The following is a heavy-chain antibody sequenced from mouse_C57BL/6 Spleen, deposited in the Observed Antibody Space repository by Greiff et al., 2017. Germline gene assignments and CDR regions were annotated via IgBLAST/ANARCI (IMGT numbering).Heavy chain of an antibody. CDR1: GYTFTDYN. CDR2: INPNNGGT. D-gene: IGHD2-1*01. V-gene: IGHV1-22*01. J-gene: IGHJ2*01. CDR3: ARNYYSYYFDY. Sequence: EVHLVESGPELVKPGASVKMSCKASGYTFTDYNMHWVKQSHGKSLEWIGYINPNNGGTSYNQKFKGKATLTVNKSSSTAYMELRSLTSEDSAVYYCARNYYSYYFDYWGQGTTLTVSS.